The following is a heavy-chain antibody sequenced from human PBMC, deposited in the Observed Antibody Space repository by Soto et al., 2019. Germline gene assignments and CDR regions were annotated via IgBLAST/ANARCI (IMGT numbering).Heavy chain of an antibody. Sequence: SVKVACKASGGGNLRDYRTTWVRRAPGQGLEWMGGIIPKLGSANYAQKFQGRVTITADESTNSVYMELRSLRSDDTAVYYCARLYGSGPSWRYGMDVWGQGTTVTVSS. J-gene: IGHJ6*02. D-gene: IGHD3-10*01. CDR2: IIPKLGSA. CDR1: GGGNLRDYR. V-gene: IGHV1-69*01. CDR3: ARLYGSGPSWRYGMDV.